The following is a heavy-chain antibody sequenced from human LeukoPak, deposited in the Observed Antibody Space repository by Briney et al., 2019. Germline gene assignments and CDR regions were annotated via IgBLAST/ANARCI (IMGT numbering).Heavy chain of an antibody. V-gene: IGHV1-2*06. CDR1: GYTVSDYF. J-gene: IGHJ4*02. CDR3: ARDLSSTCNRERYF. Sequence: ASVTVSCKASGYTVSDYFIHWVRQAAGQGREWMGRINPNSGGTEYAQNFQDRGIMTRDTSISASYRELNRLTSDDTAVYDCARDLSSTCNRERYFWGQGTLITVSS. CDR2: INPNSGGT. D-gene: IGHD1-26*01.